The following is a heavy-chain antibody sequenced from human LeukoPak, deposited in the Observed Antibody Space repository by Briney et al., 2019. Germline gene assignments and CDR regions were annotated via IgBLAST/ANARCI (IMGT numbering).Heavy chain of an antibody. D-gene: IGHD2-15*01. CDR1: GFSFSRYW. J-gene: IGHJ4*02. CDR2: IKPDGSEI. Sequence: GESLRLSCEASGFSFSRYWMSWVRQAPVRGLEWVANIKPDGSEIYYVDSVKGRFTISRDNAKNAVYLHMNSLRAEDTAVYYCARGNCGGGSCYDDYWGQGTLVTVSS. V-gene: IGHV3-7*03. CDR3: ARGNCGGGSCYDDY.